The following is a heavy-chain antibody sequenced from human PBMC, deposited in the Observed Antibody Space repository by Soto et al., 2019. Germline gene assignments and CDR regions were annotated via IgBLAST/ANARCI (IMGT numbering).Heavy chain of an antibody. CDR1: GGSISSYY. V-gene: IGHV4-59*08. CDR2: IYYSGST. J-gene: IGHJ2*01. CDR3: ARNRVVVPAAKLGGGWYFDL. Sequence: SETLSLTCTVSGGSISSYYWSWIRQPPGKGLEWIGYIYYSGSTNYNPSLKSRVTISVDPSKNQFSLKLSSVTAADTAVYYCARNRVVVPAAKLGGGWYFDLWGRGTLVTVSS. D-gene: IGHD2-2*01.